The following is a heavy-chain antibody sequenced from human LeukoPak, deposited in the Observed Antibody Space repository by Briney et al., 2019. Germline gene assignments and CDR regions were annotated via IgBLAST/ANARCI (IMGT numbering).Heavy chain of an antibody. Sequence: KPSETLSLTCTVSGGSISSYYWSWIRQPAGKGLEWIGRTYTSGSTNYNPSLKSRVTMSVDTSKNQFSLKLSSVTAADTAVYYCARAMHSGYVSLYGMDVWGQGTTVTVSS. J-gene: IGHJ6*02. CDR1: GGSISSYY. CDR2: TYTSGST. D-gene: IGHD5-12*01. V-gene: IGHV4-4*07. CDR3: ARAMHSGYVSLYGMDV.